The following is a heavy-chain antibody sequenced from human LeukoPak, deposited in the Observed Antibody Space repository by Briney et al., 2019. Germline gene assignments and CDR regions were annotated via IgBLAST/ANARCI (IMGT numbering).Heavy chain of an antibody. CDR3: ARDPTDY. V-gene: IGHV3-48*03. CDR2: ILNSGTTT. CDR1: GFTFSSYE. J-gene: IGHJ4*02. Sequence: GGSLRLSCAASGFTFSSYEMNWVRQAPGKGLEWVSYILNSGTTTYYADSVKGRFTISRDNAKNSLYLQMNSLRAEDTGVYYCARDPTDYWGQGILVTVSS.